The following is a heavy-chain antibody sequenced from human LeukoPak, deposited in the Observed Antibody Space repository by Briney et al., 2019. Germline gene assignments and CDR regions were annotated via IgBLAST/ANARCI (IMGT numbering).Heavy chain of an antibody. CDR2: INPSGCSP. CDR1: GYTFTSYY. V-gene: IGHV1-46*01. CDR3: ATLGYCSSTSCYGDEKYYYYYYGMDV. J-gene: IGHJ6*01. Sequence: ASVKVSCKASGYTFTSYYMHWVRQAPGQGLAWMGIINPSGCSPSYAQKFQGRVTMTRHTSTSTVYMELSSLRSEDTGVYYCATLGYCSSTSCYGDEKYYYYYYGMDVWGKGTTVTVSS. D-gene: IGHD2-2*01.